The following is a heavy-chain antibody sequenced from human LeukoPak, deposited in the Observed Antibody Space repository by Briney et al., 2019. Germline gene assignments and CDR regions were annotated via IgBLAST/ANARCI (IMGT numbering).Heavy chain of an antibody. J-gene: IGHJ5*02. V-gene: IGHV1-8*01. CDR1: GYTFTSYD. CDR3: ARVTDEYCSSTSCYFDWFDP. D-gene: IGHD2-2*01. Sequence: ASVKVSCKAFGYTFTSYDINWVRQATGQGLEWMGWMDPNSGNTGYAQKFQGRVTMTRNTSISTAYMELSSLRSEDTAVYYCARVTDEYCSSTSCYFDWFDPWGRGTLVTVSS. CDR2: MDPNSGNT.